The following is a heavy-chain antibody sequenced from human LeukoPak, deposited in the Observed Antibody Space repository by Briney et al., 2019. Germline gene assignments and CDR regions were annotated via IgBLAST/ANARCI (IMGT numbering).Heavy chain of an antibody. CDR3: ATSAAAGAGYYFDY. CDR2: IYTSGST. J-gene: IGHJ4*02. Sequence: ASETLSLTCTVSGGSISSGSYYWSWIRHPAGKGLEWIGRIYTSGSTNYNPSLKSRVTISVDTSKNQFSLKLSSVTAADKAVYYYATSAAAGAGYYFDYWGQGTLVTVSS. CDR1: GGSISSGSYY. D-gene: IGHD6-13*01. V-gene: IGHV4-61*02.